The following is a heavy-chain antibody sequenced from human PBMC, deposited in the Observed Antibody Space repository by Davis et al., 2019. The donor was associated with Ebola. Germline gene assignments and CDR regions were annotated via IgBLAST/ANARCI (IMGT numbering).Heavy chain of an antibody. J-gene: IGHJ3*02. D-gene: IGHD1-26*01. Sequence: ASVQVSCKASGYTFTGYYMHWVRQAPGQGLEWMGWINPNSGGTNYAQKFQGRVTMTRDTSISTAYMELSRLRSDDTAVYYCASTSGAYSGSYFFDIWGQGTMVTVSS. V-gene: IGHV1-2*02. CDR3: ASTSGAYSGSYFFDI. CDR1: GYTFTGYY. CDR2: INPNSGGT.